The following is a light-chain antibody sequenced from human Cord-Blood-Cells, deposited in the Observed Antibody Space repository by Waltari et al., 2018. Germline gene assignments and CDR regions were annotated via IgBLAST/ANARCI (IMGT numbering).Light chain of an antibody. CDR2: AAS. V-gene: IGKV1-39*01. CDR3: QQSYSTLFT. CDR1: QSISSY. Sequence: DIQMTQSPSPLSASVGHRVTITCRASQSISSYLNWYQQKPGKAPKLLIYAASSLQSGVPSRFSGSGSGTDFTLTISSLQPEDFATYYCQQSYSTLFTFGPGTKVDIK. J-gene: IGKJ3*01.